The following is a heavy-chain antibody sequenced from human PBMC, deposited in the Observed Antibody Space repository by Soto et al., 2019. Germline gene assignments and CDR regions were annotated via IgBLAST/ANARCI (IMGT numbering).Heavy chain of an antibody. CDR1: GFPFSISI. V-gene: IGHV3-21*06. CDR2: ISGDGKEM. J-gene: IGHJ5*02. Sequence: PGCSLILSCSNSGFPFSISIVYWVRQTPGKGLQWCSSISGDGKEMFYADSLKGRFSISRDHAKNSLFLVMSGLRPEDTPFYYCARGLLPDRNWLDPWSQGRLVTVYS. CDR3: ARGLLPDRNWLDP.